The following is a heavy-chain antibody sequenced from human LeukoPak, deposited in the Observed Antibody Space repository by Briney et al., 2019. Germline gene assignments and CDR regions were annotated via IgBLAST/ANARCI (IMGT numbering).Heavy chain of an antibody. Sequence: SPTLSLTCAISGDSVSSNSAASNWIRQSPSRRPEWLGRKYYRSKWYNDYAVSVKSRITLNPHTSKNQFSLQLNSVTPEDTAVYYCARGSPHYYGMDVWGQGTTVTVSS. J-gene: IGHJ6*02. CDR3: ARGSPHYYGMDV. CDR2: KYYRSKWYN. V-gene: IGHV6-1*01. CDR1: GDSVSSNSAA.